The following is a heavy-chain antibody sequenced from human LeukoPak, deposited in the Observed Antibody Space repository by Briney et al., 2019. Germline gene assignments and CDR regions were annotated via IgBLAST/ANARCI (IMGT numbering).Heavy chain of an antibody. CDR2: INHSGST. CDR3: ARHAHYDILTGYYFPFDY. CDR1: GGSFSGYY. V-gene: IGHV4-34*01. Sequence: PSETLSLTCAVYGGSFSGYYWSWIRQPPGKGPAWIGEINHSGSTNYNPSLKSRVTISVDTSKNQFSLKLSSVTAADTAVYYCARHAHYDILTGYYFPFDYWGQGTLVTVSS. J-gene: IGHJ4*02. D-gene: IGHD3-9*01.